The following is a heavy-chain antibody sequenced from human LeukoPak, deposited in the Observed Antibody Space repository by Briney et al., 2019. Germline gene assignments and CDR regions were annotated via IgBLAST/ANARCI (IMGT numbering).Heavy chain of an antibody. CDR1: GGSFSGYF. V-gene: IGHV4-34*01. Sequence: SQTLSLTCAVYGGSFSGYFWSWIRQPPGKGLEWIGEVNHSGRTNYNPSLKSRVTISVDPSKSQFSLNLRSVTAADTAVYYCARGQFQRDYWGQGTLVIVSS. CDR3: ARGQFQRDY. CDR2: VNHSGRT. J-gene: IGHJ4*02.